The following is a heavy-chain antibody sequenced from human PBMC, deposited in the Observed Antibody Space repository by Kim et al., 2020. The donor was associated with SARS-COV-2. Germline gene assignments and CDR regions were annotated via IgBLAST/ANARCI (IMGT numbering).Heavy chain of an antibody. D-gene: IGHD1-7*01. J-gene: IGHJ4*02. CDR2: I. V-gene: IGHV3-11*01. Sequence: IYYADSVKGRFTISRDNAKNSLYLQMNSLRAEDTAVYYCARGPGTDYFDYWGQGTLVTVSS. CDR3: ARGPGTDYFDY.